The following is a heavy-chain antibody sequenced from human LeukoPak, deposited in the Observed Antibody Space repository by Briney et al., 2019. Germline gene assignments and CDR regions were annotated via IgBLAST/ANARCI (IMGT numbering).Heavy chain of an antibody. D-gene: IGHD5-12*01. J-gene: IGHJ4*02. CDR3: AKAHSGSFDY. Sequence: GGSLRLSCAASGFTFSSYGMHWVRQAPGKGLEWVAVISYDGSNKYYADSVKGRFTISRDNSKNTLYLQMDSLRAEDTAVYYCAKAHSGSFDYWGQGTLVTVSS. CDR2: ISYDGSNK. V-gene: IGHV3-30*18. CDR1: GFTFSSYG.